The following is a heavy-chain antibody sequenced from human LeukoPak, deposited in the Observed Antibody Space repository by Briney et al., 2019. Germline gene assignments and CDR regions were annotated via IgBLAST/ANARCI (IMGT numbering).Heavy chain of an antibody. V-gene: IGHV1-2*02. D-gene: IGHD3-10*01. CDR3: TRDLVRYHASGNLYYYGMDV. Sequence: ASLKVSCKASGYSFSDYHMHWVRQAPGQGLEWMGWINPNSGGTNYAQKFQGRVTMTRDTSISTAYMELSRLRSDDTAVYYCTRDLVRYHASGNLYYYGMDVWGQGTTVTVSS. CDR2: INPNSGGT. CDR1: GYSFSDYH. J-gene: IGHJ6*02.